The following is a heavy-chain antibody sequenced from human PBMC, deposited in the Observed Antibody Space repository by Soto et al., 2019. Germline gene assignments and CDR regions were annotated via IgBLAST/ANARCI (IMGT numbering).Heavy chain of an antibody. Sequence: ASVKVSCKVSGGAFTNYSLNWVRHAPGKGLEWLGGIIPLHNTSNYSLKLLGRGSVTADISSNTVYMHLSGLTSDDTATYYCAIWSNWNPLYYRGMDVWGQGTTVTVS. CDR3: AIWSNWNPLYYRGMDV. V-gene: IGHV1-69*08. CDR1: GGAFTNYS. CDR2: IIPLHNTS. J-gene: IGHJ6*02. D-gene: IGHD1-20*01.